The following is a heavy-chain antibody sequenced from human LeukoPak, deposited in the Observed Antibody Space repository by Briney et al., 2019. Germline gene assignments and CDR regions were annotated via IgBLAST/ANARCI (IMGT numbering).Heavy chain of an antibody. Sequence: PGGSLRLSCAASGFTVSSNYMSWVRQAPGKGLEWVSVISSGGSTYYADSVKGRFTISRDNSKNTLYLQMNSLRAEDTAVYYCARTVGRYCSGGSCYGGRSYYYYYGMDVWGQGTTVTVSS. CDR2: ISSGGST. V-gene: IGHV3-66*01. D-gene: IGHD2-15*01. CDR1: GFTVSSNY. J-gene: IGHJ6*02. CDR3: ARTVGRYCSGGSCYGGRSYYYYYGMDV.